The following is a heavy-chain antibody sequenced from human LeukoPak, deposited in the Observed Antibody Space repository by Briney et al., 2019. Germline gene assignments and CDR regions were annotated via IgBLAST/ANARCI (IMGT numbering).Heavy chain of an antibody. J-gene: IGHJ4*02. V-gene: IGHV1-2*02. CDR2: INPNSGGT. CDR1: GYTFTSYG. D-gene: IGHD6-13*01. Sequence: ASVKVSCKASGYTFTSYGISWVRQAPGQGLEWMGWINPNSGGTNYAQKFQGRVTMTRDTSISTAYMELSRLRSDDTAVYYCARDWYSSSWTFDYWGQGTLVTVSS. CDR3: ARDWYSSSWTFDY.